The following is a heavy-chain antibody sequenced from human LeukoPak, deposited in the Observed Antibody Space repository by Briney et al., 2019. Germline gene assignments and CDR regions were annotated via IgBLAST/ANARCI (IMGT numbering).Heavy chain of an antibody. J-gene: IGHJ4*02. Sequence: PSETLSLTCAVYGGSFSGYYWSWIRQPPGKGLEWIGEINHSGSTNYNPSLKSRATISVDTSKNQFSLKLSSVTAADTAVYYCAGDSSIAAAGIRPGGGAGFDYWGQGTLVTVSS. CDR1: GGSFSGYY. D-gene: IGHD6-13*01. V-gene: IGHV4-34*01. CDR3: AGDSSIAAAGIRPGGGAGFDY. CDR2: INHSGST.